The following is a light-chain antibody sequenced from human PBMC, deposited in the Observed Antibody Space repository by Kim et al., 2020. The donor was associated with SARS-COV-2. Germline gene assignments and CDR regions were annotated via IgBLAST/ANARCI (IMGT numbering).Light chain of an antibody. CDR2: LEGSGSY. CDR1: SGHSSYI. J-gene: IGLJ6*01. CDR3: ETWDSNTHV. Sequence: SSVKLTCTLSSGHSSYIIAWHQQQPGKAPRYLMKLEGSGSYNKGSGVPDRFSGSSSGADRYLTISSLQSEDEADYYCETWDSNTHVFGSGTQLTVL. V-gene: IGLV4-60*03.